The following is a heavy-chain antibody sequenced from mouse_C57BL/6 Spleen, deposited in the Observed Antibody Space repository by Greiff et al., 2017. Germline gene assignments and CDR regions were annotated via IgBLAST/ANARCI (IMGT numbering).Heavy chain of an antibody. J-gene: IGHJ2*01. CDR2: ISSGGSYT. CDR1: GFTFSSYG. CDR3: ARRYEGWVDY. V-gene: IGHV5-6*02. Sequence: DVKLVESGGDLVKPGGSLKLSCAASGFTFSSYGMSWVRQTPDKRLEWVATISSGGSYTYYPASVKGRFTISRDHAKNTLYLQRSSLKSVETAMYYGARRYEGWVDYWGQGTTLTVSS. D-gene: IGHD2-3*01.